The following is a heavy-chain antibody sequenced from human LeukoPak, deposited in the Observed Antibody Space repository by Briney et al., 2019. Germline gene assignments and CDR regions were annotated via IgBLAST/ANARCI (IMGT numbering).Heavy chain of an antibody. CDR1: GFTFSRYW. CDR3: ARAGGVTASLDS. D-gene: IGHD2-21*02. V-gene: IGHV3-74*01. Sequence: GGSLRLSCAASGFTFSRYWMHWVRHAPGKGLVWVSRINTDESSTRYADSVKGRFTISRDNAKNTLYLQMSSLRAEDTAVYYCARAGGVTASLDSWGQGTLVTVSS. CDR2: INTDESST. J-gene: IGHJ4*02.